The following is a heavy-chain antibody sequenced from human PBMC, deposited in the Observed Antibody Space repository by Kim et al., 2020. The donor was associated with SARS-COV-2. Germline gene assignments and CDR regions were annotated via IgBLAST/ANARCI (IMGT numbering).Heavy chain of an antibody. V-gene: IGHV3-23*01. D-gene: IGHD3-10*01. CDR1: GFTFSSYA. Sequence: GGSLRLSCTASGFTFSSYAMSWVRQAPGKGLEWVSPINANGGSTYYADSVKGRFTISRDNSKNTLYLQMNSLRAEDTAVYYCARLWFGIKGCFDYWGQG. J-gene: IGHJ4*02. CDR3: ARLWFGIKGCFDY. CDR2: INANGGST.